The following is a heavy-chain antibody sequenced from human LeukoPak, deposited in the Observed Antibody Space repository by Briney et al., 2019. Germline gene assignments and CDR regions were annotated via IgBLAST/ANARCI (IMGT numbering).Heavy chain of an antibody. CDR2: ISAYNGNT. J-gene: IGHJ5*02. CDR1: GYTFTGYG. Sequence: ASVKVSCKASGYTFTGYGISWVRQAPGQGLEWMGWISAYNGNTNYAQKLQGRVTMTTDTSTSTAYMELRSLRSDDTAVYYCAKTFSSSNGYNWFDPWGQGTLVSVSS. V-gene: IGHV1-18*01. D-gene: IGHD6-13*01. CDR3: AKTFSSSNGYNWFDP.